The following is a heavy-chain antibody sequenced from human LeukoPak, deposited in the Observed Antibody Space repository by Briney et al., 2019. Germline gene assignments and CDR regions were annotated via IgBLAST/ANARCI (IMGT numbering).Heavy chain of an antibody. V-gene: IGHV3-33*01. Sequence: GRSLRLSCAASGVTFSSYGMHWVRQAPGKGLEWVAVIWYDGSNKYYADSVKGRFTISRDNSKNTLYLQMNSLRAEDTAVYYCARGGRRVVPAALDYWGQGTLVTVSS. D-gene: IGHD2-2*01. CDR1: GVTFSSYG. CDR2: IWYDGSNK. J-gene: IGHJ4*02. CDR3: ARGGRRVVPAALDY.